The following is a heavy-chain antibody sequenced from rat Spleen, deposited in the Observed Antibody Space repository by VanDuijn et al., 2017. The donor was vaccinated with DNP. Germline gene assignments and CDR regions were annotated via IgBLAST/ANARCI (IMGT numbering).Heavy chain of an antibody. Sequence: EVKLVESGGGLVQPGRSLKLSCAASGFNFNDYWMGWVRQAPGKGLEWIGQIKKDSSTINYTPSLKDKFTISRDNAQNTLYLQMSKLGSEDTAIYYCARSDSYGFPYWGQGVMVTVSS. CDR1: GFNFNDYW. D-gene: IGHD1-2*01. J-gene: IGHJ2*01. CDR3: ARSDSYGFPY. V-gene: IGHV4-2*01. CDR2: IKKDSSTI.